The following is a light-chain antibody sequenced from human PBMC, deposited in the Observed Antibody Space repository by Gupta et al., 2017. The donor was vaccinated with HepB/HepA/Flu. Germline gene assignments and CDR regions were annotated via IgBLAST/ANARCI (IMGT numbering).Light chain of an antibody. Sequence: DIQMTQSPSSLSASVGDRVTITCRASQSISNYLNWYQQKPGKAPKLLIFATSTLQSGVPSRFSGSGSGTDFTLTISSLQPEDFATYYCQQSYSNPPYTFGQGTNLEIK. J-gene: IGKJ2*01. CDR1: QSISNY. CDR2: ATS. V-gene: IGKV1-39*01. CDR3: QQSYSNPPYT.